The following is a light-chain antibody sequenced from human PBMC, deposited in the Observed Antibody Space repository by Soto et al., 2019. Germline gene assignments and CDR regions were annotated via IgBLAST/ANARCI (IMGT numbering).Light chain of an antibody. J-gene: IGLJ1*01. V-gene: IGLV3-21*04. Sequence: SYELTQPPSVSVAPGKTARITCGGNNIGSKNVHWYQQKPGQAPVLVIYYDSDRPSGIPERFSGSNSGDTATLTISRVEAGDEADYYCPVWDSTSDLYVFGNGTKLTVL. CDR2: YDS. CDR1: NIGSKN. CDR3: PVWDSTSDLYV.